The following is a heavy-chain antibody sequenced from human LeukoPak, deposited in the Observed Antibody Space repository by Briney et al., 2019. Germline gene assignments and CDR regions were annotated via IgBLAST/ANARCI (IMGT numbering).Heavy chain of an antibody. J-gene: IGHJ4*02. Sequence: PSETLSLTCGVDGGSFSGYYWNWIRQPPGKGLEWIGEINHSGSTNYNPSLKRRVTISVDTSQNQFSVRLNSVTAADTAVYYCARGRYLTTGGGAAAGFLDYWGQGTLVTVSS. D-gene: IGHD6-13*01. CDR1: GGSFSGYY. CDR3: ARGRYLTTGGGAAAGFLDY. V-gene: IGHV4-34*01. CDR2: INHSGST.